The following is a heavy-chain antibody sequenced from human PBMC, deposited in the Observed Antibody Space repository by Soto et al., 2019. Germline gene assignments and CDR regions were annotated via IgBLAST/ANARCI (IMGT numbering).Heavy chain of an antibody. V-gene: IGHV1-2*04. J-gene: IGHJ6*02. CDR3: ARTDPRDYYYYYGMDV. CDR2: INPNSGGT. Sequence: APVKVSCKASGYTFTGYYMHWVRQAPGQGLEWMGWINPNSGGTNYAQKFQGWVTMTRDTSISTAYMELSRLRSDDTAVYYCARTDPRDYYYYYGMDVWGQGTTVTVSS. CDR1: GYTFTGYY.